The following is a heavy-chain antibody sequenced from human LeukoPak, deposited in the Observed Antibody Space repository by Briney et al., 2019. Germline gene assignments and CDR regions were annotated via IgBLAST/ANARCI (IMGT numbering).Heavy chain of an antibody. CDR3: ARDGGIVVIPGYYFMDV. V-gene: IGHV6-1*01. J-gene: IGHJ6*03. Sequence: SQTLSLTCAISGDSVSSNSAAWNWIRQSPSRGLEWLGRTYYRSKWYNNYAPSVKSRITISPDTSKNQFSLQLNSVTPEDTAVYYCARDGGIVVIPGYYFMDVWGKGTTVTVSS. D-gene: IGHD2-2*01. CDR2: TYYRSKWYN. CDR1: GDSVSSNSAA.